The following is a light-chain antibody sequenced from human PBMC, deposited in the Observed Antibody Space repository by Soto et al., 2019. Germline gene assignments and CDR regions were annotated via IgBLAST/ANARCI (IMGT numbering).Light chain of an antibody. CDR1: QVVTSN. V-gene: IGKV3-15*01. CDR2: SAS. Sequence: EIVMTQSPATLSVSPGERATLSCTASQVVTSNLAWYQQKPGQAPRLLIYSASTGATGIPARFNGSGSGTEFTLTISSLQSEDYAVYYCQQYKDWPWTFGQGTKVEIK. CDR3: QQYKDWPWT. J-gene: IGKJ1*01.